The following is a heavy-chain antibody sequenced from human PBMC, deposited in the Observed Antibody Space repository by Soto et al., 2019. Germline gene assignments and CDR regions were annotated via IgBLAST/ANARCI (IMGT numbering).Heavy chain of an antibody. CDR2: MSYDGSDE. CDR1: GFIFSNFG. J-gene: IGHJ4*02. CDR3: ARDLNYIPDY. V-gene: IGHV3-33*01. Sequence: GGSLRLSCSASGFIFSNFGMQWVRQAPGKGLEWVAFMSYDGSDEYYADSVKGRFTIFRDNFQNTLYLQMNNVRVEDAAVYYCARDLNYIPDYWGQGTLVTVSS. D-gene: IGHD2-21*01.